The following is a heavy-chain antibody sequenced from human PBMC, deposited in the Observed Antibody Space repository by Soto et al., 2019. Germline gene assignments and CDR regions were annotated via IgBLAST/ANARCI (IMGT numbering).Heavy chain of an antibody. J-gene: IGHJ5*02. CDR3: ARDRPHSWLDP. D-gene: IGHD4-4*01. CDR1: GFPFTDYW. CDR2: IDLLGTGT. V-gene: IGHV3-74*03. Sequence: PGGSLRLSCTASGFPFTDYWMHWVRQAPGKGLVWVSGIDLLGTGTEYADSVKGRFTISRDNAKNTIYLQMNSLRVEDTAVYYCARDRPHSWLDPWGQGTLVTVSS.